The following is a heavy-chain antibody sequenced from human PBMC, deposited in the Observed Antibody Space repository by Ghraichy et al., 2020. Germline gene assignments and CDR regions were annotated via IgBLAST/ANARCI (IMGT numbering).Heavy chain of an antibody. Sequence: ETLSLTCAASGFTFSSYAMSWVRQAPGKGLEWVSTISGSGGSTYYADSVKGRFTISRDNSKNTLYLQMNSLRAEDTAVYYCAKDPGGSSYYDILTGYYAYYFDYWGQGTLVTVSS. CDR3: AKDPGGSSYYDILTGYYAYYFDY. V-gene: IGHV3-23*01. CDR2: ISGSGGST. CDR1: GFTFSSYA. D-gene: IGHD3-9*01. J-gene: IGHJ4*02.